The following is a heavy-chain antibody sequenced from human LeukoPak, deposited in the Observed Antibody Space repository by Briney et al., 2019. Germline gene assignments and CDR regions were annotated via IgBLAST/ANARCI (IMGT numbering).Heavy chain of an antibody. CDR2: ISSSSSTI. CDR1: GFTFSSYS. Sequence: TGGSLRLSCAASGFTFSSYSMNWVRQAPGKGLEWVSYISSSSSTIYYADSVKGRFTISRDNAKNSLYLQMNSLRAEDTAVYYCARGDLIQLWSPSFDPWGQGTLVTVSS. D-gene: IGHD5-18*01. V-gene: IGHV3-48*01. CDR3: ARGDLIQLWSPSFDP. J-gene: IGHJ5*02.